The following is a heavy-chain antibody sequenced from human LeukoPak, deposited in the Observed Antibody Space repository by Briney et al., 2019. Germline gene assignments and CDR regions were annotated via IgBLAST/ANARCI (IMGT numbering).Heavy chain of an antibody. V-gene: IGHV1-8*01. D-gene: IGHD3-22*01. Sequence: ASVKVSCKASGYTFTSYDINWVRQATGQGLEWMGWMNPNSGNTGYAQKFQGRVTMTRDMSTSTVYMELSSLRSEDTAVYYCARAGRSSGYQHGDYWGQGTLVTVSS. J-gene: IGHJ4*02. CDR2: MNPNSGNT. CDR3: ARAGRSSGYQHGDY. CDR1: GYTFTSYD.